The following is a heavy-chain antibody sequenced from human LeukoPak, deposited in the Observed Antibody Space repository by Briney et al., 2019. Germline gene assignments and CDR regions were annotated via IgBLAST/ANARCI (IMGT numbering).Heavy chain of an antibody. CDR2: ICGSGGCT. CDR1: GFTFNTYA. V-gene: IGHV3-23*01. Sequence: GGSLRLSCEASGFTFNTYAIYWVRQAPGKGLEWVSGICGSGGCTYYADSVKGRFTISRDNSKNTVYLQMNSLTADDTAVYYCAKTTVGYSSGRYPGWPADCWGQGTLVTVSS. J-gene: IGHJ4*02. CDR3: AKTTVGYSSGRYPGWPADC. D-gene: IGHD6-19*01.